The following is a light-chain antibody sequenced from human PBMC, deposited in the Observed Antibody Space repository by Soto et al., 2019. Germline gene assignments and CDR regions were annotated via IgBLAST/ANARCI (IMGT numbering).Light chain of an antibody. CDR3: QQSYSTPRT. Sequence: DIQMTQSPSSLSASVGDRVTITCRASQSISSYLNWYQQKPGKAPKVLIYAASSLQSWVPSRFSGSGSGTDFTLTISSLPPEDFATYYCQQSYSTPRTFGQGTKVEIK. CDR1: QSISSY. J-gene: IGKJ1*01. CDR2: AAS. V-gene: IGKV1-39*01.